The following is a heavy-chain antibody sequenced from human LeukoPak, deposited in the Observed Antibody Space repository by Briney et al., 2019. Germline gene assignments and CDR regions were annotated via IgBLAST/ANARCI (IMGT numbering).Heavy chain of an antibody. J-gene: IGHJ4*02. CDR2: ISSSSSYI. D-gene: IGHD3-22*01. CDR1: GFTFSSYS. Sequence: SGGSLRLSCAASGFTFSSYSMNWVRQAPGKGLEWVSSISSSSSYIYYADSVKGRFTISRDNAKNSLYLQMNSLRAEDTAVYYCARGQRSFAMIVDRDNRRWFDYWGQGTLVTVSS. CDR3: ARGQRSFAMIVDRDNRRWFDY. V-gene: IGHV3-21*01.